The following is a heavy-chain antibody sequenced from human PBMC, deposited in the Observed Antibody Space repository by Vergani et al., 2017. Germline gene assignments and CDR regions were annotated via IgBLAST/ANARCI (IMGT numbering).Heavy chain of an antibody. CDR1: GGSFTSYH. J-gene: IGHJ6*03. Sequence: QVQLQQWGGGLLKPSETLSLTCVVNGGSFTSYHCTWIRQSPGEGLEGVGDIDHTGRADYNPSLKSRLTMTVDKSRNQFSLALNSVTDTDTAIYFCARVNTETNGHLYYYYYMDVWGQGTAGNVS. CDR3: ARVNTETNGHLYYYYYMDV. CDR2: IDHTGRA. V-gene: IGHV4-34*01. D-gene: IGHD4-11*01.